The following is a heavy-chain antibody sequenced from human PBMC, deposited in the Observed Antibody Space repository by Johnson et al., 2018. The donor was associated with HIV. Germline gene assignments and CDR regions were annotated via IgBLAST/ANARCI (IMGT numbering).Heavy chain of an antibody. Sequence: QVQLVESGGGVVQPGRSLRLSCAASGFTFSNYAMHWVRQAPGQGLESVAVISFSRPTNYYSDSVNGRFPITIDNSITTLYLQMNSLRAEDTAGYFCARDCTGSFDIWGQGTMVTVSS. V-gene: IGHV3-30*04. CDR3: ARDCTGSFDI. CDR1: GFTFSNYA. J-gene: IGHJ3*02. D-gene: IGHD2-8*02. CDR2: ISFSRPTN.